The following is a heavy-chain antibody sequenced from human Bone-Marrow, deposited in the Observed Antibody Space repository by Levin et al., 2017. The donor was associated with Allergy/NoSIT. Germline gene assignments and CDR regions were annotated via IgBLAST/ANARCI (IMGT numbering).Heavy chain of an antibody. CDR1: GFDFNTHD. J-gene: IGHJ6*02. CDR2: ISGNSHYV. Sequence: GGSLRLSCRGSGFDFNTHDMNWVRQAPGQGLEWVSSISGNSHYVYYADSVKGRFSISRDNAKNSMFLHMNSLRVEDTAVYYCARSQGRSGWSYYYYGMDVWGRGTTLTVAS. CDR3: ARSQGRSGWSYYYYGMDV. V-gene: IGHV3-21*06. D-gene: IGHD6-19*01.